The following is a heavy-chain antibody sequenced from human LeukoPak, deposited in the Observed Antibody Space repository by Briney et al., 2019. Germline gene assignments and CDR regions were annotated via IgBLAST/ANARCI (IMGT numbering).Heavy chain of an antibody. V-gene: IGHV4-38-2*01. J-gene: IGHJ6*03. CDR2: IYHSGST. Sequence: SETLSLTCAVSGYSISSGYYWGWIRPPPGKGLEWIGSIYHSGSTYYNPSLKSRVTISVDTSKNQFSLKLSSVTAADTAVYYCARLGGYDILTGLWSYYYMDVWGKGTTVTVSS. CDR3: ARLGGYDILTGLWSYYYMDV. D-gene: IGHD3-9*01. CDR1: GYSISSGYY.